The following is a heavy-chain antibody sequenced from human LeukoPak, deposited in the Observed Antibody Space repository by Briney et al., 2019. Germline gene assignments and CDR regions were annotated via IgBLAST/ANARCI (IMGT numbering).Heavy chain of an antibody. D-gene: IGHD5-18*01. J-gene: IGHJ5*02. Sequence: PGGSLRLSCAASGFTISSYAMHWVRQAPGKGLEYVSAISSNGGSTYYANSVKGRFTISRDNSKNTLYLQMGSLRAEDMAVYYCARARIQLWLGPFDPWGQGTLVTVSS. CDR1: GFTISSYA. CDR2: ISSNGGST. CDR3: ARARIQLWLGPFDP. V-gene: IGHV3-64*01.